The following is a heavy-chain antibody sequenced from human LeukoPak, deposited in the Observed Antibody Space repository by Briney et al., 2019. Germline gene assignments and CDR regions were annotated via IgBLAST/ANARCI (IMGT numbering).Heavy chain of an antibody. CDR1: GFTFSSYA. V-gene: IGHV3-23*01. J-gene: IGHJ4*02. CDR2: ISGSGGST. Sequence: GASLRLSCAASGFTFSSYAMSCVRQAPGKGLEWVSAISGSGGSTYYADSVKGRFTISRDNSKNTLYLQMNSLRAEDTAVYYCAKDHVSPDSSGYHEDYWGQGTLVTVSS. D-gene: IGHD3-22*01. CDR3: AKDHVSPDSSGYHEDY.